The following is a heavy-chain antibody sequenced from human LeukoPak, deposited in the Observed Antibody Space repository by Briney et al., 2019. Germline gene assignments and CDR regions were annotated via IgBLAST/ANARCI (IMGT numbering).Heavy chain of an antibody. D-gene: IGHD3-10*01. CDR3: ARVGYYARAFDI. V-gene: IGHV4-59*01. CDR1: GGSISSYY. CDR2: IYYSGST. Sequence: SETLSLTCTVSGGSISSYYWSWIRQPPGKGLEWIGYIYYSGSTNYNPSLKSRVTISVDTSKNHFSLKLSSVTAADTAVYYCARVGYYARAFDIWGQGTMVIVSS. J-gene: IGHJ3*02.